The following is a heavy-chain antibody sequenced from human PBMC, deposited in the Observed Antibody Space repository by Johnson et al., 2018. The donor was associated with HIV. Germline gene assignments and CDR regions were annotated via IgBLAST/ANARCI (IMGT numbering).Heavy chain of an antibody. CDR1: GFTFINYA. CDR2: ISGDTDTV. D-gene: IGHD2-21*02. Sequence: EVQLVESGGVLVQPGGSLTLSCAASGFTFINYAMSWVRQAPGKGLEWVSGISGDTDTVYNADSVKGRFTISRDNSENTLSLHMNSLRAEDTAVYYCASCGGDCRDAFDIWGQGTMVTVSS. J-gene: IGHJ3*02. CDR3: ASCGGDCRDAFDI. V-gene: IGHV3-23*04.